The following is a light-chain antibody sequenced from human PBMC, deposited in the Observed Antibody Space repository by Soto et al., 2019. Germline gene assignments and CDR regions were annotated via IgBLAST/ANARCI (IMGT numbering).Light chain of an antibody. CDR3: QQYGSSQWT. CDR2: GAS. V-gene: IGKV3-20*01. Sequence: EIVLTQSPGTLSLSPGERSTVSCGSSQSVSNNYLAWYQQKPGQAPRLLIYGASNRATGIPDRFSGSGSGTDFTLTISRLEPEDFAVYYCQQYGSSQWTFGQGTKVDI. CDR1: QSVSNNY. J-gene: IGKJ1*01.